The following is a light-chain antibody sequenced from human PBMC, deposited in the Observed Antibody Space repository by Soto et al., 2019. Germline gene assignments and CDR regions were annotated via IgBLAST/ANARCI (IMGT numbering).Light chain of an antibody. CDR1: QSINSF. Sequence: DIPLTQSPSSLSASVGDRVTITCRASQSINSFLNWYRQKPGKAPELLIYGASSLQSGVPSRFSGSGSGTDFTLTITSLQPEDFATFYCQQSFSEFTFGGGTKVEIK. V-gene: IGKV1-39*01. J-gene: IGKJ4*01. CDR2: GAS. CDR3: QQSFSEFT.